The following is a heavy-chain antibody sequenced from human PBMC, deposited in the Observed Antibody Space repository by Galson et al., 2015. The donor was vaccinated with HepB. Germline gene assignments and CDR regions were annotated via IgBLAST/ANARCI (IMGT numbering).Heavy chain of an antibody. Sequence: SLRLSCAASGFTFSSYGMHWVRQAPGKGLEWVAVIWYDGSNKYYADSVKGRFTISRDNSKNTLYLQMNSLRAEDTAVYYCARDAVPYYYYYMDVWGKGTTVTVSS. D-gene: IGHD1-1*01. CDR1: GFTFSSYG. V-gene: IGHV3-33*01. CDR2: IWYDGSNK. J-gene: IGHJ6*03. CDR3: ARDAVPYYYYYMDV.